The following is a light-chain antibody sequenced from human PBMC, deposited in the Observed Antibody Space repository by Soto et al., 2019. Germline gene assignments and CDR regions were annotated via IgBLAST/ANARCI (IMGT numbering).Light chain of an antibody. Sequence: DIQMCQSPSTRSASDGDRVTSTCRARQSVTNWLAWYQQKPGKAPKLLIYKASTLESGVPSRLSRSGSGTEFTLTISSLQPDDVATYFVQQYNSYWYTFGQGTKLYIK. CDR1: QSVTNW. CDR3: QQYNSYWYT. CDR2: KAS. V-gene: IGKV1-5*03. J-gene: IGKJ2*01.